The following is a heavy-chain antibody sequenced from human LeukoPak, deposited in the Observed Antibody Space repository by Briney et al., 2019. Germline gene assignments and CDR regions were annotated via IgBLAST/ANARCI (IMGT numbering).Heavy chain of an antibody. D-gene: IGHD3-22*01. CDR2: INSDGSST. CDR1: GFTFNTYF. J-gene: IGHJ4*02. CDR3: ASGAASSFYYTLGY. Sequence: QLGGSLRLSCAASGFTFNTYFLHWVRQAPGKGLVWVSRINSDGSSTTYADSVKGRFTISRDNAKNTLYLQMNSLRAEDTAVYYCASGAASSFYYTLGYWGQGILVTVSS. V-gene: IGHV3-74*01.